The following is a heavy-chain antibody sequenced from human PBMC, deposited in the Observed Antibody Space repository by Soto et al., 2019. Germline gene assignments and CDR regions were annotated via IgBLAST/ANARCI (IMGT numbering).Heavy chain of an antibody. CDR2: IWYDGSNK. CDR3: ARGSGYSGYDYFDY. CDR1: GFTFSSYG. D-gene: IGHD5-12*01. Sequence: PGGSLRLSCAASGFTFSSYGMHWVRQAPGKGLEWVAVIWYDGSNKYYADSVKGRFTISRDNSKNTLYLQMNSLRAEDTAVYYCARGSGYSGYDYFDYWGQGTLVTVSS. J-gene: IGHJ4*02. V-gene: IGHV3-33*01.